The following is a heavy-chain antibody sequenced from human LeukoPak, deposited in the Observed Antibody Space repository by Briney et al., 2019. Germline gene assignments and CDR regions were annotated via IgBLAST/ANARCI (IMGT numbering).Heavy chain of an antibody. J-gene: IGHJ4*02. CDR3: ARGASARQDY. V-gene: IGHV3-21*01. CDR1: GFTFSSYS. CDR2: ISSSSSYI. Sequence: PGGSLRLSCAASGFTFSSYSMHWVRQAPGKGLEWVSSISSSSSYIYYADSVKGRFTISRDNAKNSLYLQMNSLRVEDTAVYYCARGASARQDYWGQGTLVTVSS. D-gene: IGHD2-2*01.